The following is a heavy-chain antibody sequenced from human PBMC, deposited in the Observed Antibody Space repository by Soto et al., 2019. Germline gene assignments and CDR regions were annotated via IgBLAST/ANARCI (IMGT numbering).Heavy chain of an antibody. J-gene: IGHJ4*02. V-gene: IGHV4-61*01. Sequence: SETLSLTCTVSGGSVSSGSYYWSWIRQPPGKGLEYIGYIYHSGSTYYNPSLKSRVTISVDRSKNQFSLKLSSVTAADTAVYYCASLPATSDFDYWGQGTLVTVSS. D-gene: IGHD2-2*01. CDR3: ASLPATSDFDY. CDR1: GGSVSSGSYY. CDR2: IYHSGST.